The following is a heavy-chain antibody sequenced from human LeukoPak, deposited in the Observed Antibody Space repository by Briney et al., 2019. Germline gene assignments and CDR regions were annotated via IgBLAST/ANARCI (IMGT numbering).Heavy chain of an antibody. D-gene: IGHD3-9*01. J-gene: IGHJ4*02. CDR2: IYYSGST. CDR1: GGSISSSSYY. V-gene: IGHV4-39*07. Sequence: SETLSLTCTVSGGSISSSSYYWGWIRQPPGKGLEWIGSIYYSGSTYYNPSLKSRVTISVDTSKNQFSLKLSSVTAADTAVYYCARDSPGLFDWLSRGVFDYWGQGTLVTVSS. CDR3: ARDSPGLFDWLSRGVFDY.